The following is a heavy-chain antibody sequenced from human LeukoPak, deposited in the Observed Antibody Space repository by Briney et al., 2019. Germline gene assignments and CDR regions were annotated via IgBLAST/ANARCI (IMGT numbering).Heavy chain of an antibody. CDR3: AKARYSSSFHFDY. J-gene: IGHJ4*02. V-gene: IGHV3-30*18. D-gene: IGHD6-6*01. CDR1: GFTFSSYG. CDR2: ISYDGSNK. Sequence: GALRLSCAASGFTFSSYGMHWVRQAPGKGLEWVAVISYDGSNKYYADSVKGRFTISRDNSKNTLYLQMNSLRAEDTAVYYCAKARYSSSFHFDYWGQGTLVTVSS.